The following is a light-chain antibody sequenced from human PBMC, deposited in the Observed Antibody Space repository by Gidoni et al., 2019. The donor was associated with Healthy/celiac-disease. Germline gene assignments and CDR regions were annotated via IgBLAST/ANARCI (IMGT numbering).Light chain of an antibody. Sequence: EIVLTQSPATLSLSPGERATLSCRASQSVSSYLAWYQQKPGQAPRLLIYDASNRATGIPARFSGSGSGTDFTLPISSLEPEDFAVYYCQQRSNWPPVTFGPGTRLEIQ. J-gene: IGKJ5*01. V-gene: IGKV3-11*01. CDR1: QSVSSY. CDR2: DAS. CDR3: QQRSNWPPVT.